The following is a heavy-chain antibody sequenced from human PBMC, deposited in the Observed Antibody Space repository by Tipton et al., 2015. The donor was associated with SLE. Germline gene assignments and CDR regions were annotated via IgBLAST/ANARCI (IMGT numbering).Heavy chain of an antibody. Sequence: TLSLTCTVSGGSISSGGYYWSWIRQPPGKGLEWIGYIYHSGSTYYNPSLKSRVTISVDRSKNQFSLKLNSVTAADTAVYYCARDIGEWELPSWFDPWGQGTLVTVSS. CDR2: IYHSGST. CDR3: ARDIGEWELPSWFDP. V-gene: IGHV4-30-2*01. D-gene: IGHD1-26*01. J-gene: IGHJ5*02. CDR1: GGSISSGGYY.